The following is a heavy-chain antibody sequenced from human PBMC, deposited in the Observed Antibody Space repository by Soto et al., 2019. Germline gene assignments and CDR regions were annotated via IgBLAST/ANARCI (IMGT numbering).Heavy chain of an antibody. CDR2: IYWDDDK. J-gene: IGHJ3*02. Sequence: QITLKESGPTLVKSTQTLTLTCSFSGFSLTSSGVSVGWIRQPPGKALEWLAHIYWDDDKRYSPSLKSRLTITQDTSRNQVVLTRTNMDPVDTATFYCVHSSRYAAFDMWGLGTLVTVSS. CDR1: GFSLTSSGVS. V-gene: IGHV2-5*02. CDR3: VHSSRYAAFDM. D-gene: IGHD3-9*01.